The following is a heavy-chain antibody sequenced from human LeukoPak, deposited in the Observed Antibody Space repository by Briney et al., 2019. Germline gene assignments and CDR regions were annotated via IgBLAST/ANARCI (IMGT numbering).Heavy chain of an antibody. CDR1: GFTFSGYG. D-gene: IGHD6-19*01. V-gene: IGHV3-30*02. CDR2: VRYDSSNK. CDR3: AREGGGWYIDY. J-gene: IGHJ4*02. Sequence: GGSLRLSCAASGFTFSGYGMHWVRQAPGKGLEWVAFVRYDSSNKYYADSVKGRFTISRDNAKKSLYLQMNSLRAEDTAVYYCAREGGGWYIDYWGQGTLVTVSS.